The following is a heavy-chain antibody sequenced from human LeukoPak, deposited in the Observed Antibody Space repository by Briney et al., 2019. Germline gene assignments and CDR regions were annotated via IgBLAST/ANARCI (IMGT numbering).Heavy chain of an antibody. V-gene: IGHV1-69*02. CDR1: VCTFSSYT. CDR2: IIPILVIA. Sequence: GSSEKVSYKPSVCTFSSYTISLVRQAPGHPLEWIGRIIPILVIANYAQKSQARVTITADKSTSTAYMELSSLRSEDTAVYYCASAGITGKPTNSYYYYYGMDVWGQGITVTVCS. CDR3: ASAGITGKPTNSYYYYYGMDV. D-gene: IGHD1-20*01. J-gene: IGHJ6*02.